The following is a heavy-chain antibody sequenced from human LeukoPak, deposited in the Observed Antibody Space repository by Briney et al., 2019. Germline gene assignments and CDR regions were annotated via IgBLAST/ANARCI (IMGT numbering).Heavy chain of an antibody. Sequence: PGGSLRLSCAASGFTFSSYAMSWVRQAPGKGLEWVSAISGSGGSTYYADSVKGRFTISRDNSKNTLYLQMNSLRAEDTAVYYCAKLVAYGGNQNIDYWGQGTLVTVSS. CDR3: AKLVAYGGNQNIDY. D-gene: IGHD4-23*01. CDR2: ISGSGGST. CDR1: GFTFSSYA. V-gene: IGHV3-23*01. J-gene: IGHJ4*02.